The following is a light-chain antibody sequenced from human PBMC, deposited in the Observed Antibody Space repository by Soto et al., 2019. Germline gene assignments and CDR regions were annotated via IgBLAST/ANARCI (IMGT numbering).Light chain of an antibody. CDR2: DVS. CDR1: SSDVGGYNY. J-gene: IGLJ2*01. Sequence: QSVLTQPASVSGSPGQSITISCTGTSSDVGGYNYVSWYQQYPGKAPKLMIYDVSNRPSGVSNRFSGSKSGNTASLTISGLQAEDEADYYCSSYTSSILFGGGTKLTVL. V-gene: IGLV2-14*01. CDR3: SSYTSSIL.